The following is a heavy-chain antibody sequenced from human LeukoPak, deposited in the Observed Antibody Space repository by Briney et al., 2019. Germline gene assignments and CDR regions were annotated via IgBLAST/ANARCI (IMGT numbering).Heavy chain of an antibody. CDR2: INPSGGST. J-gene: IGHJ4*02. CDR3: ARVGSSLHYFDY. Sequence: ASVKVSCKASGYTFTSYYMHWVRQAPGQGLEWMGIINPSGGSTTYAQKFQGRVTITADESTSTAYMELSSLRSEDTAVYYCARVGSSLHYFDYWGQGTLVTVSS. D-gene: IGHD6-13*01. CDR1: GYTFTSYY. V-gene: IGHV1-46*01.